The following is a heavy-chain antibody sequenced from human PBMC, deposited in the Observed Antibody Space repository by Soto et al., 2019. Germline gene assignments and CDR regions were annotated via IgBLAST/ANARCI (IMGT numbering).Heavy chain of an antibody. D-gene: IGHD1-26*01. V-gene: IGHV3-7*01. J-gene: IGHJ4*02. CDR1: GFTFRNYW. Sequence: EVHLVESGGGLVQRGGSLRLSCAGSGFTFRNYWMSWVRQTPGKGLEWVANIKQDGSETYYADSVKGRFTISRDNARNSVFLQMINLRDDDTAIYRCATRPHSSTIIPYLGVFDYRGRGTVVSVSS. CDR2: IKQDGSET. CDR3: ATRPHSSTIIPYLGVFDY.